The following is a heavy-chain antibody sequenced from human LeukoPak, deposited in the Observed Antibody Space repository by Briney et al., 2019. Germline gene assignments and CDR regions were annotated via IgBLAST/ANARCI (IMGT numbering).Heavy chain of an antibody. CDR3: AREMGDKYSSSWALDL. CDR1: GFTFSSYW. CDR2: ISSSSSYI. J-gene: IGHJ2*01. V-gene: IGHV3-21*01. D-gene: IGHD6-13*01. Sequence: GGSLRLSCAASGFTFSSYWMNWVRQAPGKGLEWVSSISSSSSYIYYADSVKGRFTISRDNAKNSLYLQMNSLRAEDTAVYYCAREMGDKYSSSWALDLWGRGTLVTVSS.